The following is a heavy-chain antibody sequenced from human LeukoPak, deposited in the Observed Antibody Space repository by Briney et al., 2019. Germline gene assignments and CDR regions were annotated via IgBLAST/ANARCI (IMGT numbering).Heavy chain of an antibody. J-gene: IGHJ5*02. CDR3: AREFKSGYGMWA. V-gene: IGHV3-21*01. D-gene: IGHD5-18*01. CDR2: ITSSSDYI. CDR1: GFTFSSYS. Sequence: GGSQRLSCTASGFTFSSYSMNWVRQAPGKGLEWVSSITSSSDYIYYADSVKGRFTISRDNAENSLHLQMDSLRAEDTAVYYCAREFKSGYGMWAWGQGTLVTVSS.